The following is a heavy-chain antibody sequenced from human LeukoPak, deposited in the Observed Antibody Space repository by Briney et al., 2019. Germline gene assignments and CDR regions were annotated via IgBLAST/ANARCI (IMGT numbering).Heavy chain of an antibody. J-gene: IGHJ5*02. CDR1: GFTFSDYY. CDR3: ARDESSSSNWFEP. CDR2: ISSSGSTI. Sequence: GGSLRLSCAASGFTFSDYYMSWIRQAPGKGLEWVSYISSSGSTIYYADSVKGRFTISRDNAKNSLYLQMNSLRAEDTAVYYCARDESSSSNWFEPWGQGTLVTVSS. D-gene: IGHD6-6*01. V-gene: IGHV3-11*01.